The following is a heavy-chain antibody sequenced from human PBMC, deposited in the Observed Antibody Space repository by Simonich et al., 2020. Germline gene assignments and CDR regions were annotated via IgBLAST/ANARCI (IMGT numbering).Heavy chain of an antibody. CDR1: GFTVSSNY. D-gene: IGHD1-1*01. V-gene: IGHV3-53*01. J-gene: IGHJ4*02. CDR3: ARWTATGYYFDY. CDR2: IYKGGST. Sequence: EVQLVESGGGLIQPGGSLRLSCAASGFTVSSNYMSWVRQAPGKRREWDSVIYKGGSTYYADSVKARFTISRDNSKNTLYLQINSLRAEDTAVYYCARWTATGYYFDYWGQGTLVTVSS.